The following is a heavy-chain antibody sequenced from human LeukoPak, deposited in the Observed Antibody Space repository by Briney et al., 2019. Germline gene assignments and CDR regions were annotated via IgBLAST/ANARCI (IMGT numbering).Heavy chain of an antibody. CDR1: GFTVSSNY. V-gene: IGHV3-53*01. Sequence: GGSLRLSCAASGFTVSSNYMSWVRQAPGKGLEWVSVIYSGGSTYYADSVKGRFTISRDNSKNTLYLQMNSLRAEDTAVYYCARELLGCSSTSCYYYYMDVWGKGTTVTISS. J-gene: IGHJ6*03. D-gene: IGHD2-2*01. CDR2: IYSGGST. CDR3: ARELLGCSSTSCYYYYMDV.